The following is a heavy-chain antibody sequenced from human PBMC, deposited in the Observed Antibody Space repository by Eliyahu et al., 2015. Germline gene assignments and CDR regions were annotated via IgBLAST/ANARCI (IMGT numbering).Heavy chain of an antibody. J-gene: IGHJ4*02. CDR2: IWYDGSNQ. CDR1: GFTFSXXA. CDR3: ARDHDYSGNHLED. Sequence: QVRLVXSGGXVVQPGRXLRXSCSASGFTFSXXAMHWVRQAPGKGLXWVAIIWYDGSNQYYADSVKGRFTISRDNSKNTVSLQMNSLRGEDTAIYYCARDHDYSGNHLEDWGQGTLVAVSS. D-gene: IGHD4-23*01. V-gene: IGHV3-33*08.